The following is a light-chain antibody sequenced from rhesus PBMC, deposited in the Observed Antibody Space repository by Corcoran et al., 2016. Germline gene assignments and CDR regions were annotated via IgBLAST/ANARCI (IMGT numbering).Light chain of an antibody. Sequence: DIVLTQSPASLAVSPGQRATITSRASETVSFFGLNLLHWYQQKPGQPPKILIYQGSNKDTGVPTRFSGNGSGTDFTLTINPVEADDAADYYCLQTKNFPWTFGQGTKVEIK. CDR3: LQTKNFPWT. V-gene: IGKV7-13*02. CDR1: ETVSFFGLNL. CDR2: QGS. J-gene: IGKJ1*01.